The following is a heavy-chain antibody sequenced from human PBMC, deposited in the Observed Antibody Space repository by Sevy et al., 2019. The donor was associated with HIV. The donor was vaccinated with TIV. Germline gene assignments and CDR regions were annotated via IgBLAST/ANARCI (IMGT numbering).Heavy chain of an antibody. Sequence: ASVKVSCKASGYTFTGYYMHWVRQAPGQGLEWMGWINPNSGGTNYAQKFQGRVTMTRDTSISTAYMELSRLRSDDTAVYYCARAISYSHDVFDIWGQGTMVTVSS. CDR3: ARAISYSHDVFDI. J-gene: IGHJ3*02. D-gene: IGHD2-21*01. V-gene: IGHV1-2*02. CDR2: INPNSGGT. CDR1: GYTFTGYY.